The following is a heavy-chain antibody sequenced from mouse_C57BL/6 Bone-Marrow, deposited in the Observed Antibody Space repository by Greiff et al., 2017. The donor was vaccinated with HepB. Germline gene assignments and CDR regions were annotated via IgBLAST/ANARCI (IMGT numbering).Heavy chain of an antibody. D-gene: IGHD1-1*01. CDR3: AKYYGSRSRY. Sequence: QVQLKESGPGLVQPSQSLSITCTVSGFSLTSYGVHWVRQPPGKGLEWLGVIWSGGSTDYNAAFISRLSISKDNSKSPVFFKMNSLQAYDTAIYYCAKYYGSRSRYWGQGTLVTVSA. CDR1: GFSLTSYG. V-gene: IGHV2-4*01. J-gene: IGHJ3*01. CDR2: IWSGGST.